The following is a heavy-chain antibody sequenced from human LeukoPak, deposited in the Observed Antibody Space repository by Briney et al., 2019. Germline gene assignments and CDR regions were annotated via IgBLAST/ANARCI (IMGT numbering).Heavy chain of an antibody. CDR2: LSAYNGNT. Sequence: ASVKVSCKASGYTFTSYDINWVRQATGQGLEWMGWLSAYNGNTNYAQKLQGRVTMTTDTSTSTAYMELRSLRSDDTAVYYCAREAYCGGDCYYFPHWGQGTLVTVSS. J-gene: IGHJ1*01. CDR3: AREAYCGGDCYYFPH. V-gene: IGHV1-18*01. CDR1: GYTFTSYD. D-gene: IGHD2-21*02.